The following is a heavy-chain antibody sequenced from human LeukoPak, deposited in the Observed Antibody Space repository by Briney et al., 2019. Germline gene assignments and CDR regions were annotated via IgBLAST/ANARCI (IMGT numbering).Heavy chain of an antibody. J-gene: IGHJ4*02. CDR1: GYSISSGCY. CDR3: ARASGSYHYFDY. Sequence: SETLSLTCTVSGYSISSGCYRGWIRQPPGKGLEWIGSIYHSGSTYYNPSLTSRVTISVDTSKNQFSLKLSSVTAADTAVYYWARASGSYHYFDYWGQGTLVTVSS. D-gene: IGHD1-26*01. CDR2: IYHSGST. V-gene: IGHV4-38-2*02.